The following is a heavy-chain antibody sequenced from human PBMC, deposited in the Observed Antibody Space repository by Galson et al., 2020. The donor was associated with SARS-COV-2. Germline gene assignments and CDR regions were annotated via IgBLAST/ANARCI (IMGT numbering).Heavy chain of an antibody. CDR1: GFTVSDSY. D-gene: IGHD2-2*01. V-gene: IGHV3-53*01. CDR2: IPASGTT. Sequence: GGSLRLSCAASGFTVSDSYMTWVRQAPGKGLEWVSLIPASGTTQYADSVEGRFTISRDNSRNTLYLQMNGLRVEDTALYCCAGGLPAAPTSFDSWGQGTLVTVSS. CDR3: AGGLPAAPTSFDS. J-gene: IGHJ4*02.